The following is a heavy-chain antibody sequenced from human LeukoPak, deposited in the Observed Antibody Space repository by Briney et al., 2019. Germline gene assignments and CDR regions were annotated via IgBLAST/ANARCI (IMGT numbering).Heavy chain of an antibody. CDR3: AKGDIVVVPAARMGY. J-gene: IGHJ4*02. D-gene: IGHD2-2*01. V-gene: IGHV3-74*01. CDR2: INTDGSST. Sequence: PGGSLRLSCAASGFTFSTYWMHWVRQAPGKGLVWVSRINTDGSSTSYADSVKGRFTISRDNAKNTLYLQMNSLRAEDTAVYYCAKGDIVVVPAARMGYWGQGTLVTVSS. CDR1: GFTFSTYW.